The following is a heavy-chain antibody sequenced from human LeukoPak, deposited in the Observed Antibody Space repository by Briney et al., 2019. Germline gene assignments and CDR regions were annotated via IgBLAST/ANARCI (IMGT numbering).Heavy chain of an antibody. CDR2: ISGNGGST. V-gene: IGHV3-23*01. CDR3: VKVIVTTSEKGGAFHI. CDR1: GFIFSSYS. Sequence: GGSLRLSCAASGFIFSSYSMTWVRQAPGKGLEWVSTISGNGGSTYYADSVKGRFTISRDNSKNTLYLQMNSLRVEDTAVYYCVKVIVTTSEKGGAFHIWGQGTMVTVSS. D-gene: IGHD5-12*01. J-gene: IGHJ3*02.